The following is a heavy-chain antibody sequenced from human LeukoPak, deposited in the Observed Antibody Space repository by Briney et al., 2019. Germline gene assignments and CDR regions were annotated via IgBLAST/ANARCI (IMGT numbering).Heavy chain of an antibody. CDR2: VNPNSGDT. Sequence: GASVKVSCKASGYTFTGYYLHWVRQAPGQGLEWMGCVNPNSGDTNYAQKLQGRVTMTTDTSTSTAYMELRSLRSDDTAVYYCARDLERITMVRGVILYDYWGQGTLVTVSS. J-gene: IGHJ4*02. V-gene: IGHV1-2*02. CDR3: ARDLERITMVRGVILYDY. D-gene: IGHD3-10*01. CDR1: GYTFTGYY.